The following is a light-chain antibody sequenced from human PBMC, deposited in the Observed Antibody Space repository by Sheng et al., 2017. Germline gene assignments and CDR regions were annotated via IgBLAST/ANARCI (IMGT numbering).Light chain of an antibody. CDR2: QDT. J-gene: IGLJ2*01. V-gene: IGLV3-1*01. Sequence: SYELTQAPAVSVSPGQTASITCSGGKLGNKYTSWYQQRPGQSPVMVIYQDTKRPSGIPERFSGSSSGNTATLTISGTQAIDEADYYCQTWDSSTVVFGGGTKLTVL. CDR3: QTWDSSTVV. CDR1: KLGNKY.